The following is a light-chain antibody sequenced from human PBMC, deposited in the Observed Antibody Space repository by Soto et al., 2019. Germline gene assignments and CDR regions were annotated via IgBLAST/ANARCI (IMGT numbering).Light chain of an antibody. Sequence: EIQLTQSPSFLSASVGDRVTITCRASQGISSYLAWYQQKPGKAPKLLIYAASTLQSGVPSRFSGSGSGTEFTLTISSLQPEDSATYYCQQLNSYPLTFGGGTKVEIK. CDR1: QGISSY. CDR2: AAS. CDR3: QQLNSYPLT. V-gene: IGKV1-9*01. J-gene: IGKJ4*01.